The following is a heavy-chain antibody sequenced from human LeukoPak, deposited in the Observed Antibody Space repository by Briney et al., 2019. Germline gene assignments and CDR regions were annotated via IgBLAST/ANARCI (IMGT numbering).Heavy chain of an antibody. CDR3: ATGWYDSQWAPFHY. CDR2: ISGSPIST. CDR1: GFTFSSYA. D-gene: IGHD3-22*01. Sequence: PGGSLRLSCAASGFTFSSYALTWVRQAPGQGLEWVSAISGSPISTYYADSVKGRFTISRDNSQNTLYLQMNSLRAEDTAVYYCATGWYDSQWAPFHYWGQGTLVTVSS. J-gene: IGHJ4*02. V-gene: IGHV3-23*01.